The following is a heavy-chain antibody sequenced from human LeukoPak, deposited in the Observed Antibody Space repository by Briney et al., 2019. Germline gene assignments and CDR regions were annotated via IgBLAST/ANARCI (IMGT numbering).Heavy chain of an antibody. J-gene: IGHJ4*02. V-gene: IGHV3-15*07. D-gene: IGHD3-22*01. CDR2: IKRITDGGTI. Sequence: PGGSLRLSCAASGFTFDSYAMNWVRQAPGKGLEWVGRIKRITDGGTIDYVAPVKGRFTISRDDSKNTLYLQMNSLKTEDTAVYFCTTDKFYYYDSSGYYQPDYWGQGTLVTVSS. CDR1: GFTFDSYA. CDR3: TTDKFYYYDSSGYYQPDY.